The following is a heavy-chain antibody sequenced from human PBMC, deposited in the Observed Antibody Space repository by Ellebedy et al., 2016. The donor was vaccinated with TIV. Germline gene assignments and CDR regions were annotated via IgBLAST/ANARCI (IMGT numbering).Heavy chain of an antibody. V-gene: IGHV3-23*01. CDR1: GFTFSSFA. D-gene: IGHD1-26*01. CDR2: ISGGGDRT. CDR3: TRVDLGLAFHY. Sequence: GESLKISCAASGFTFSSFAMHWVRQAPGKGLEWLSVISGGGDRTYDADSVKGRFTITRDNSNNTLYLQMNGLRGEDTAVYYCTRVDLGLAFHYWGRGALVTVSS. J-gene: IGHJ4*02.